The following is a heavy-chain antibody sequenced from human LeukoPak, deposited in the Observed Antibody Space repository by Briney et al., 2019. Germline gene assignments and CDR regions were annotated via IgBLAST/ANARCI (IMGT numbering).Heavy chain of an antibody. J-gene: IGHJ6*04. CDR2: ISSSGSTI. CDR1: GFTFSSYE. CDR3: AELGITMTGGV. Sequence: GGSLRLSCAASGFTFSSYEMNWVRQAPGKGLEWVSYISSSGSTIYYADSVKGRFTISRDNAKNSLYLQMNSLRAEDTAVYYCAELGITMTGGVWGKGTTVAISS. V-gene: IGHV3-48*03. D-gene: IGHD3-10*02.